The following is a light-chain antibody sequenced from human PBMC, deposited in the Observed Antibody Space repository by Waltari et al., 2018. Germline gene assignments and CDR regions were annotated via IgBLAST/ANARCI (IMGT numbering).Light chain of an antibody. CDR3: QQYGSSLFT. V-gene: IGKV3-20*01. CDR1: QSFSRSY. J-gene: IGKJ4*01. Sequence: IVLTQSPGTLSLSPGERATLPCRASQSFSRSYLAWYQQKPGQAPRLLIYGASSRATGIPDRFSGSGSGTDFTLTISGLEPEDFAVYYCQQYGSSLFTFGGGTKVEIK. CDR2: GAS.